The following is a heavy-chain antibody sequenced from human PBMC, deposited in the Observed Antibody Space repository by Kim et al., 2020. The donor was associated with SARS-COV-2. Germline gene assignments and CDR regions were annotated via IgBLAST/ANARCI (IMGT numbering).Heavy chain of an antibody. CDR3: ARDTPHYGDHFDY. Sequence: GGSLRLSCAASGFTFNTFWMHWLRQAPGKGLVWVSRITSDGSGTTYADSVKGRFTISRDNAKNTLYLQMNSLRAEDTAVYYCARDTPHYGDHFDYWGQGTLVTVSS. D-gene: IGHD4-17*01. J-gene: IGHJ4*02. CDR1: GFTFNTFW. V-gene: IGHV3-74*03. CDR2: ITSDGSGT.